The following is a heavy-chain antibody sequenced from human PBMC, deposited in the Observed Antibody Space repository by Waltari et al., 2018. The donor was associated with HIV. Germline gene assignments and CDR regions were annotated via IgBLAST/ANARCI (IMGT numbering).Heavy chain of an antibody. Sequence: EVQLVESGGGLVQPGGSLRLSCAASGFTFSTYWMHWVRQAPGKGLVWVSGINNDGSSTNYADSVRGRFTISRDNAKNTLYLQMNSLRAEDTAVYYCARVQQVIAYYYGLDVWGQGTTVTVSS. CDR2: INNDGSST. V-gene: IGHV3-74*01. D-gene: IGHD2-21*01. CDR1: GFTFSTYW. J-gene: IGHJ6*02. CDR3: ARVQQVIAYYYGLDV.